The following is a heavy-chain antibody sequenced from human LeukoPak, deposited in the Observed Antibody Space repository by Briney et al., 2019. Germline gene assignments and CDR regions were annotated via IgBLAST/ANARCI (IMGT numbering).Heavy chain of an antibody. CDR1: GGTFISYA. D-gene: IGHD5-18*01. J-gene: IGHJ4*02. CDR3: ASGPVVDTAMVTY. CDR2: IIPIFGTA. Sequence: ASVKVSCKASGGTFISYAIRWERQAPGQRLELMGGIIPIFGTANYAQKFQGRVTITADESTSTAYMELSSLRSEDTAVYYCASGPVVDTAMVTYWGQGTLVTVSS. V-gene: IGHV1-69*01.